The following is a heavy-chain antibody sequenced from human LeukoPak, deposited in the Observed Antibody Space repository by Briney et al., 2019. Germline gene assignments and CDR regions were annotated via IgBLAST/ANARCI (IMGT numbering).Heavy chain of an antibody. Sequence: PSGTLSVTCAVSGGSISSNNWWSWVRQAPGKGLEWVSAISGSGGSTYYADSVKGRFTISRDNSKNTVYMQMNSLRAEDTAVYYCVKDLGNRVTTDYWGQGTPVTVSS. CDR1: GGSISSNN. CDR3: VKDLGNRVTTDY. CDR2: ISGSGGST. V-gene: IGHV3-23*01. J-gene: IGHJ4*02. D-gene: IGHD4-11*01.